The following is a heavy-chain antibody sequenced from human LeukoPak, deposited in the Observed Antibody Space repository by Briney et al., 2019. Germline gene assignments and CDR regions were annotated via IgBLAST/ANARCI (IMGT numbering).Heavy chain of an antibody. V-gene: IGHV1-2*02. J-gene: IGHJ5*02. Sequence: ASVKVSCKASGYTFTGYYMHWVRQAPGQGLEWMGWINLNSGGTNYAQKFQGRVTMTRDTSISAAYMELSRLRSDDTAVYCCGRGGIAAAYWFDPWGQGTLVTVSS. CDR2: INLNSGGT. D-gene: IGHD6-13*01. CDR3: GRGGIAAAYWFDP. CDR1: GYTFTGYY.